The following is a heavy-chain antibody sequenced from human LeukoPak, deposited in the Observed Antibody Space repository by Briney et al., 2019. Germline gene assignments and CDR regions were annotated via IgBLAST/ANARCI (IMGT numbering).Heavy chain of an antibody. J-gene: IGHJ4*02. V-gene: IGHV3-15*01. D-gene: IGHD5-24*01. CDR1: ALSFINAR. CDR2: IKSKTRGATT. CDR3: TTGESY. Sequence: GGSLRLSCAASALSFINARMNWARHAPGKGLEWVGRIKSKTRGATTDYAAPVKGRFTISRDDSKNTLYLQMNSLKTEDTAVYYCTTGESYWGQGTLVTVSS.